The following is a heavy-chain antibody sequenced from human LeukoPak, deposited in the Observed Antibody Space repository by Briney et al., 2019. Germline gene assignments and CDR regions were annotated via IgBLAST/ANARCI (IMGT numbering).Heavy chain of an antibody. D-gene: IGHD2-15*01. CDR2: ISSSSSTI. J-gene: IGHJ5*02. CDR1: GFTFSSYG. Sequence: GGSLRLSCAASGFTFSSYGMTWVRQAPGKGLEWVSYISSSSSTIYYADSVKGRFTISRDNAKNSLHLQMNSLRDEDTAVYYCARDYCSGGSCYLDPWGQGTLVTVSS. V-gene: IGHV3-48*02. CDR3: ARDYCSGGSCYLDP.